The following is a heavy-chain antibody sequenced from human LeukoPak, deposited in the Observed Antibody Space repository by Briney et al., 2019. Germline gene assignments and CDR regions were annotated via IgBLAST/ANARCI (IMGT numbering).Heavy chain of an antibody. D-gene: IGHD3-22*01. J-gene: IGHJ4*02. CDR2: IYDSGST. CDR3: ARERYYYDGSGVNFDY. V-gene: IGHV4-59*12. CDR1: GGSISSYY. Sequence: SETLSLTCTVSGGSISSYYWSWIRQPPGKGLEWIGYIYDSGSTNYNPSLKSRVTMSVDTSKNQFSLKLSSVTAADTAMYYCARERYYYDGSGVNFDYWGQGTLVTVSS.